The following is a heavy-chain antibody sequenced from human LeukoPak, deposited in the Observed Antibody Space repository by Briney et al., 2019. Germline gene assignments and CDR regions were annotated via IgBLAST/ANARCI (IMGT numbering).Heavy chain of an antibody. CDR2: NSWNSGSI. D-gene: IGHD6-13*01. V-gene: IGHV3-9*01. CDR3: AKALIAAAGPDAFDI. J-gene: IGHJ3*02. Sequence: GRSLRLSCAASGFTFDDYAMHWVRQVPGKGLEWVSGNSWNSGSIGYADSVKGRFTISRDNAKNSLYLQMNSLRAEDTALYYCAKALIAAAGPDAFDIWGQGTMVTVSS. CDR1: GFTFDDYA.